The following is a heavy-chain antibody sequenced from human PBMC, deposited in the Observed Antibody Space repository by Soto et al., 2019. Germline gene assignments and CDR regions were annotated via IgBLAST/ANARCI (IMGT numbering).Heavy chain of an antibody. V-gene: IGHV5-51*01. J-gene: IGHJ3*01. CDR1: GYTFTRNW. CDR3: ATPGGRDFNAFDV. Sequence: PGESLKISCKGSGYTFTRNWIGWVRQMPGKGLEWMGIIFPIDSDTRYSPSSQGRVTISADNSISTAYLQWSSLKASDTAIYYCATPGGRDFNAFDVWGQGTMVTVSS. D-gene: IGHD2-21*02. CDR2: IFPIDSDT.